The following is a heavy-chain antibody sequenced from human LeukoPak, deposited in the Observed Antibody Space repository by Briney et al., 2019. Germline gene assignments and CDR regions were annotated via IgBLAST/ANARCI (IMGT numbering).Heavy chain of an antibody. J-gene: IGHJ3*02. CDR3: ARDRILDAFDI. V-gene: IGHV4-39*07. Sequence: SETLSLTCSVSGASIMSSSNYWGWMRQPPGKGLEWIGSVYYTGSTYYNPSLKSRVTISVDTSKNQFSLKLTSVTAADTAVYYCARDRILDAFDIWGQGTMVTVSS. CDR2: VYYTGST. CDR1: GASIMSSSNY.